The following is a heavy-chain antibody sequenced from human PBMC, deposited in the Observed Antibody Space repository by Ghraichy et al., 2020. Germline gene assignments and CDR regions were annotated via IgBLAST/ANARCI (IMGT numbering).Heavy chain of an antibody. J-gene: IGHJ4*02. CDR3: AGDHSNGVDFFDF. D-gene: IGHD4-11*01. Sequence: GGSLRLSCAASGFTFSSHAIHWVRQAPGKGLEWVAVISYNGRNTYYADSVKGRFTISRDNLNNTVSLHMNSLRPEDTAVYYCAGDHSNGVDFFDFWGQGSLVTVSS. CDR1: GFTFSSHA. CDR2: ISYNGRNT. V-gene: IGHV3-30*04.